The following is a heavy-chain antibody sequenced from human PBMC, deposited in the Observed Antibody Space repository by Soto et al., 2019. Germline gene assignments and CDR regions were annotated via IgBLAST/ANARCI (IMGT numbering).Heavy chain of an antibody. D-gene: IGHD4-17*01. CDR2: ISTYNGNT. V-gene: IGHV1-18*01. CDR3: ARRLYGDPFDF. Sequence: VASVKVSCKASGYSFTTSGITWVRQAPGQGLEWMGWISTYNGNTNYAQKLQDRVTLTTDTSTSTAYMELRSLRSDDTAVYYCARRLYGDPFDFWGQGSLVTVSS. J-gene: IGHJ4*02. CDR1: GYSFTTSG.